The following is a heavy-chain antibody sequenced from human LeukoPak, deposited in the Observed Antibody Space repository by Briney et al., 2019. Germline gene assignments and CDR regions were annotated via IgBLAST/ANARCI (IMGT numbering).Heavy chain of an antibody. CDR2: IYSGGST. D-gene: IGHD2-2*01. Sequence: GGSLRLSCAASGFTVSSNYMSWVCQAPGKGLEWVSVIYSGGSTYYADSVKGRFTISRDNSKNTLYLQMNSLRAEDTAVYYCARDHCSSTSCPLFDYWGQGTLVTVSS. J-gene: IGHJ4*02. CDR3: ARDHCSSTSCPLFDY. V-gene: IGHV3-66*02. CDR1: GFTVSSNY.